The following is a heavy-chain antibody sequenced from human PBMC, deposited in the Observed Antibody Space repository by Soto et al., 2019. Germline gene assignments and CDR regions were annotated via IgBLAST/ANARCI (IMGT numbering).Heavy chain of an antibody. D-gene: IGHD3-9*01. CDR1: GFTFTSSA. J-gene: IGHJ4*02. CDR3: ARDGDSTGYYSFFDY. V-gene: IGHV1-18*01. CDR2: MNANNGDT. Sequence: QAQLVQSGAEVKKPGASVKVSCKASGFTFTSSAISWVRQAPGQGLEWVGWMNANNGDTKYGQKLQGRVTMTTDTSTSTAFLELWSLGSDDTAVYYCARDGDSTGYYSFFDYWGQGTLVTVSS.